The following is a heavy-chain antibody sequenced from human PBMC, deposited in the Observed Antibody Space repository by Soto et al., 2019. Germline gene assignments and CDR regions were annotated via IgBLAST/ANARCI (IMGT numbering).Heavy chain of an antibody. CDR2: ISRSSTGI. Sequence: EVQLVESGGGLVQPGGSLRLSCAASGFTFSLYSMSWVRQAPGKGLEWVSYISRSSTGIHYADSVKGRFTISRDDATNSMHLQTNSLRDGDTAVYYCSREVTWGLDVWGQGTTVSISS. D-gene: IGHD3-10*01. V-gene: IGHV3-48*02. CDR3: SREVTWGLDV. J-gene: IGHJ6*02. CDR1: GFTFSLYS.